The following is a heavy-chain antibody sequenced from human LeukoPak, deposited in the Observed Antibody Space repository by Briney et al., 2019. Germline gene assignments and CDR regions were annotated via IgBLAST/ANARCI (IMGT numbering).Heavy chain of an antibody. D-gene: IGHD3-10*01. CDR1: GYTFTSYD. J-gene: IGHJ5*02. CDR2: MNPNSGNT. V-gene: IGHV1-8*03. CDR3: ANAPKEYNWFDP. Sequence: ASVKVSCKASGYTFTSYDINWVRQATGQGLEWMGWMNPNSGNTGYAQKFQGRVTITTDESTSTAYMELSSLRSEDTAVYYCANAPKEYNWFDPWGQGTLVTVSS.